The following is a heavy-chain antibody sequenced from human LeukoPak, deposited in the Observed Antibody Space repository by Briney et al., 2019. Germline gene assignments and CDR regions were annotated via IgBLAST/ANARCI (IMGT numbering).Heavy chain of an antibody. CDR1: GFTFSNAW. V-gene: IGHV3-15*01. CDR3: TTQYDSSGYYWGYFDY. D-gene: IGHD3-22*01. J-gene: IGHJ4*02. CDR2: IKSKTDGGTT. Sequence: PGGSLRLSCAASGFTFSNAWMSWVRQAPGKGLEWVGRIKSKTDGGTTDYAAPVEGRFTISRDDSKNTLYLQMNSLKTEDTAVYYCTTQYDSSGYYWGYFDYWGQGTLVTVSS.